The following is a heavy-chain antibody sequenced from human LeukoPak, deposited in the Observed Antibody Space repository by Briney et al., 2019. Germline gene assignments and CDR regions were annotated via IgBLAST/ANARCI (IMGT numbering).Heavy chain of an antibody. V-gene: IGHV3-11*06. CDR1: GFTFSDYY. J-gene: IGHJ1*01. D-gene: IGHD5-18*01. Sequence: GGSLRLSCAASGFTFSDYYMSWIRQAPGKGLEWVSYISSSRSYTNYADSVKGRFTISRDNAKSSLYLQMNSLRAEDTAVYYCARAGYSMDTEYFQHWGQGTLVTVSS. CDR3: ARAGYSMDTEYFQH. CDR2: ISSSRSYT.